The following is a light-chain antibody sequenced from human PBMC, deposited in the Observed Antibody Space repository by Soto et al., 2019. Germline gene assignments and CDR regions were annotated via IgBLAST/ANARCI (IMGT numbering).Light chain of an antibody. J-gene: IGLJ1*01. CDR3: CSYAGSSFYV. CDR2: EGS. Sequence: QSVLTQPASVSGSPGQSITIPCTGTSSDVGSYNLVSWYQQHPGKAPKLMIYEGSKRPSGVSNRFSGSKSGNTASLTISGLQAEDEADYYCCSYAGSSFYVFGTGTKVTVL. CDR1: SSDVGSYNL. V-gene: IGLV2-23*01.